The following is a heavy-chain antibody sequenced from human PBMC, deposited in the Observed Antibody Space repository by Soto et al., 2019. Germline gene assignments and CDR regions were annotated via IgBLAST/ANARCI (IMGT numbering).Heavy chain of an antibody. D-gene: IGHD1-26*01. Sequence: QVQLVESGGGLVKPGGSLRLSCAASGFTFSDYYMSWIRQAPGKGLEWVSYISSSSSYTNYAASVKGRFTISRDNAKNSLYLQMNSLRAEDTAVYYCARAGVPGWEKSLDYWGQGTLVTVSS. J-gene: IGHJ4*02. CDR2: ISSSSSYT. V-gene: IGHV3-11*05. CDR1: GFTFSDYY. CDR3: ARAGVPGWEKSLDY.